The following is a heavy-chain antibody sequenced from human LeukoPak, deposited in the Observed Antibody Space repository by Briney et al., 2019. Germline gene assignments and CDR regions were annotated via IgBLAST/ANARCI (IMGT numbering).Heavy chain of an antibody. Sequence: ASVKVSCKASGYRFSNYGINWMRQAPGQGLEWMGWISDYNGNTNYAQKFQGRVIMTTDTSTSTAYMELRSLRSDDTAVYYCARDFGEWLLSPNWFDPWGQGTLVTASS. J-gene: IGHJ5*02. CDR2: ISDYNGNT. D-gene: IGHD3-3*01. V-gene: IGHV1-18*01. CDR1: GYRFSNYG. CDR3: ARDFGEWLLSPNWFDP.